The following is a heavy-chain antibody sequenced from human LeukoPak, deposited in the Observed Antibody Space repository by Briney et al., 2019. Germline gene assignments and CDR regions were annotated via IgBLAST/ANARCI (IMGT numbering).Heavy chain of an antibody. J-gene: IGHJ4*02. Sequence: GASVKLSCKASGYTFTSYGISWVRQAPGQGLEWIRSISPYNGNTNYAPHLQGKVTMTTDTPNSPAYMELRSPRSDDTAVYYCARDRQCGYWGQGTLVTVSS. CDR1: GYTFTSYG. V-gene: IGHV1-18*01. CDR2: ISPYNGNT. D-gene: IGHD2-21*01. CDR3: ARDRQCGY.